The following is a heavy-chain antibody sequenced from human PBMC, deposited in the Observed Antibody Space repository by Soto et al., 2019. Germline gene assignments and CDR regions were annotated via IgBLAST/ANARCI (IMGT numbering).Heavy chain of an antibody. CDR1: GYTFTGHY. V-gene: IGHV1-2*02. D-gene: IGHD3-10*01. CDR2: INPNSVGT. J-gene: IGHJ3*02. CDR3: AREPMVRAAHGFDI. Sequence: ASVKVSCKASGYTFTGHYMHWVRQAPGQGLEWMGWINPNSVGTNYAQKFQGRVTMTRDTSISTAYMELSRLRSDDTAVYYCAREPMVRAAHGFDIWGQGTMITV.